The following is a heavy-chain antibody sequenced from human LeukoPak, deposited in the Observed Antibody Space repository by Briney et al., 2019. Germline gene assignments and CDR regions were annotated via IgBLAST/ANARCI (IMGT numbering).Heavy chain of an antibody. Sequence: GGSLRLSCAASGFTFSSYWMSRVRQAPGKGLEWVANIKQDGSEKYYVDSVRGRFTISRDNAENSLYLQMNSLRAEDTAVYYCAGDYYDSSGYYNYWGQGTLVTVSS. CDR2: IKQDGSEK. CDR1: GFTFSSYW. J-gene: IGHJ4*02. D-gene: IGHD3-22*01. CDR3: AGDYYDSSGYYNY. V-gene: IGHV3-7*03.